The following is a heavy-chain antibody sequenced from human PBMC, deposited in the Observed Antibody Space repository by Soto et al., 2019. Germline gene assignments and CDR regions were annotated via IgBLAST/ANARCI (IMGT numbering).Heavy chain of an antibody. J-gene: IGHJ6*02. CDR1: GFTFSSYG. D-gene: IGHD3-9*01. V-gene: IGHV3-30*18. CDR2: ISYDGSNK. CDR3: AKDEWLRYFDWYTPYYYGMDV. Sequence: XESLRLSCAASGFTFSSYGVHWVRQAPGKGLEWVAVISYDGSNKYYADSVKGRFTISRDNSKNTLYLQMNSLRAEDTAVYYCAKDEWLRYFDWYTPYYYGMDVWGQGTTVTVSS.